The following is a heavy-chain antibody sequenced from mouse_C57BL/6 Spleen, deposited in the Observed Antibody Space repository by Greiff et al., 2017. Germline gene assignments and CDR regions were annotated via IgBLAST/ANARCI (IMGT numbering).Heavy chain of an antibody. CDR2: IYPRDGST. CDR3: ASEGGSYYYAMDY. D-gene: IGHD1-1*02. V-gene: IGHV1-85*01. J-gene: IGHJ4*01. Sequence: VQLQQSGPELVKPGASVKLSCKASGYTFTSYDINWVKQRPGQGLEWIGWIYPRDGSTKYNEKFKGNATLTVDPSSSTAYMELHSLTSEDSAVYFCASEGGSYYYAMDYWGQGTSVTVAS. CDR1: GYTFTSYD.